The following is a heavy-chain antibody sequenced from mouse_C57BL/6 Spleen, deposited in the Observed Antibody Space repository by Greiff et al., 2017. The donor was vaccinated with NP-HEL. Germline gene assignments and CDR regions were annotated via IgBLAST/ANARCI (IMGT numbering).Heavy chain of an antibody. J-gene: IGHJ3*01. CDR2: IYPGRGST. Sequence: QVQLQQPGAELVKPGASVKLSCKASGYTFTSYWITWVKQRPGQGLEWIGDIYPGRGSTNYNEKFKSKATLTVDKSSSTAYMQLSSLTSEDSAVYYCARRWDAWFAYWGQGTLVTVSA. V-gene: IGHV1-55*01. CDR3: ARRWDAWFAY. D-gene: IGHD4-1*01. CDR1: GYTFTSYW.